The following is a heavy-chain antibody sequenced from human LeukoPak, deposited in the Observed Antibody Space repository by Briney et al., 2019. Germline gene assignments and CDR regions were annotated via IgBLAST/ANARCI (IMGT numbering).Heavy chain of an antibody. CDR3: ARESAVPGATYEGFDY. CDR2: INPSGGST. D-gene: IGHD2-2*01. V-gene: IGHV1-46*01. J-gene: IGHJ4*02. Sequence: GASVKVSCKASAYTFTSYSMHWVRQAPGQGLEWMGIINPSGGSTTYAQKFQGRVTMTRATSTSTVYVELSSLRSEDTAVYYCARESAVPGATYEGFDYWGQGTLVTVSS. CDR1: AYTFTSYS.